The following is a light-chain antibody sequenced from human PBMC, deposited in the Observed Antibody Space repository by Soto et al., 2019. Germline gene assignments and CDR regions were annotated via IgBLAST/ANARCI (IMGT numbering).Light chain of an antibody. V-gene: IGKV1-39*01. CDR2: GAS. J-gene: IGKJ2*01. CDR3: QQTYSTPGYT. Sequence: DIQMTQSPSSLSASVGDRVTITCRASQSISNFLNWYQQKPGKAPKLLIYGASTLQSGVPSRFGGGGSGTDFTLTISSLQPEDFATYYCQQTYSTPGYTFAQGTKLEIK. CDR1: QSISNF.